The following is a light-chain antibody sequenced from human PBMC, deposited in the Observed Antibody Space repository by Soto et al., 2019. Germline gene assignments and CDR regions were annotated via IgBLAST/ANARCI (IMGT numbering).Light chain of an antibody. J-gene: IGKJ2*01. CDR1: QSIGSW. CDR2: KAT. V-gene: IGKV1-5*03. Sequence: DIQMTQSPSTLSASVGDGVTITCRASQSIGSWLAWYQQKPGKAPKLLIYKATNLQSGIPSRFSGSGSGTDVSLNISSLQPVESATYFCQHYHDFQYTFGPGTKLEI. CDR3: QHYHDFQYT.